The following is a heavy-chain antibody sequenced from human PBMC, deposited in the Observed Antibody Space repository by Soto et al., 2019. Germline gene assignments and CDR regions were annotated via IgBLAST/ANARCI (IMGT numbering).Heavy chain of an antibody. V-gene: IGHV3-13*05. CDR2: IGTAGDP. D-gene: IGHD2-15*01. Sequence: GGSLRLSCAASGFTFSSYDMHWVRQATGKGLEWVSAIGTAGDPYYPGSVKGRFTISRESAKNSLYLQMNSLRAGDTAVYYCARVSGNGAFDIWGQGTMVTVSS. J-gene: IGHJ3*02. CDR1: GFTFSSYD. CDR3: ARVSGNGAFDI.